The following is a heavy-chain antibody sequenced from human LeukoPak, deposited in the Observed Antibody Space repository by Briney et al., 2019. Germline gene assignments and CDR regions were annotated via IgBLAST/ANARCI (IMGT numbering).Heavy chain of an antibody. CDR3: ARGSGSYQGD. CDR1: GFTFSSYW. D-gene: IGHD3-10*01. Sequence: GGSLRLSCAASGFTFSSYWMHWVRQAPGKGLEWVSRIISDGSSRSYADSVKGRFTISRDSAENTLYLQMDSLRAEDTAVYYCARGSGSYQGDWGQGTLVTVSS. CDR2: IISDGSSR. J-gene: IGHJ4*02. V-gene: IGHV3-74*01.